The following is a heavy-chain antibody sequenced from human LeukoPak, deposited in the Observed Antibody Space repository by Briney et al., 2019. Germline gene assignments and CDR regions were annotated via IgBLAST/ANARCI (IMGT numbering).Heavy chain of an antibody. Sequence: GRSLRLSCAASGFTFSSYGMHWVRQAPGKGLEWVAVISYDGSNKYYADSVKGRFTISRDSSKNTLYLQMNSLRAEDTAVYYCAKGARSGYSYGYYFDYWGQGTLVTVSS. CDR2: ISYDGSNK. J-gene: IGHJ4*02. V-gene: IGHV3-30*18. D-gene: IGHD5-18*01. CDR1: GFTFSSYG. CDR3: AKGARSGYSYGYYFDY.